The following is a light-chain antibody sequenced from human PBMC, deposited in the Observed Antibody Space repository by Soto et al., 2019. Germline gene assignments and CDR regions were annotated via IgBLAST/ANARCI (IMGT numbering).Light chain of an antibody. J-gene: IGKJ3*01. V-gene: IGKV3-15*01. Sequence: EIVMTQSPATLSVSPGDRATLYCRANQSVRSNLAWYQQRPGQAPRLLIYGASTRAAGVPARFSGSGSGTDFTLTISRLEPEDFAVYYCQQRTNSEITFGPGTKVDI. CDR3: QQRTNSEIT. CDR2: GAS. CDR1: QSVRSN.